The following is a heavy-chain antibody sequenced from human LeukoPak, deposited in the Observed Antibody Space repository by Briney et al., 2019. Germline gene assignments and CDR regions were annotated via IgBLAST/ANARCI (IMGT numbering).Heavy chain of an antibody. D-gene: IGHD6-19*01. CDR2: IYSGGST. CDR1: GFTVSSNY. CDR3: ARIAVAGHFDY. V-gene: IGHV3-53*01. J-gene: IGHJ4*02. Sequence: EGSLRLSCAASGFTVSSNYMSWVRQAPGKGLEWVSVIYSGGSTYYADSVKGRFTISRDNSKNTLYLQMNSLRAEDTAVYYCARIAVAGHFDYWGQGTLVTVSS.